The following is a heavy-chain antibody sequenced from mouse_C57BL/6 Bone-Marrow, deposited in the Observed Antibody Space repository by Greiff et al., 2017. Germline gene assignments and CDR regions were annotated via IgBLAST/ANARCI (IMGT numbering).Heavy chain of an antibody. D-gene: IGHD2-1*01. CDR3: ARGGIYYGNYGFAY. CDR1: GYTFTSYW. J-gene: IGHJ3*01. V-gene: IGHV1-55*01. Sequence: QVQLQQPGAELVKPGASVKMSCKASGYTFTSYWITWVKQRPGQGLEWIGDIYPGSGSTNYNEKFKSKATLTVDKSSSTAYMQLSSLTSEDSAVYYCARGGIYYGNYGFAYWGQGTLVTVSA. CDR2: IYPGSGST.